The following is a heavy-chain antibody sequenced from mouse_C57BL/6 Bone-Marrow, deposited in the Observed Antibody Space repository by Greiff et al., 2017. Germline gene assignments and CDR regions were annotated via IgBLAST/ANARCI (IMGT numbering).Heavy chain of an antibody. CDR1: GFNIKDDY. V-gene: IGHV14-4*01. D-gene: IGHD2-4*01. Sequence: EVKLMESGAELVRPGASVKLSCKASGFNIKDDYMHWVKQRPEQGLEWIGWIDPENGGTDYASKFQGKATITAVTASNTAYLQLSSLTSEDTAFYYCTTCVYDYDFLFDYWGQGTTLTGSS. CDR3: TTCVYDYDFLFDY. J-gene: IGHJ2*01. CDR2: IDPENGGT.